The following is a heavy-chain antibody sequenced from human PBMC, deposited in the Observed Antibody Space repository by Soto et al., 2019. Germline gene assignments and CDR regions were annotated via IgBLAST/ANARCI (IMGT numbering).Heavy chain of an antibody. CDR1: DDSISAYS. D-gene: IGHD5-12*01. J-gene: IGHJ4*02. V-gene: IGHV4-59*01. Sequence: SETLSLTCTVSDDSISAYSWSWVRQPPGKGLEWIGNIHYNGNTKYNPSLKSRVTMSVDTSKNQFSLKLISVTAADTAKYFCAREGNLGRWLQPLDFWGQGILVTVSS. CDR2: IHYNGNT. CDR3: AREGNLGRWLQPLDF.